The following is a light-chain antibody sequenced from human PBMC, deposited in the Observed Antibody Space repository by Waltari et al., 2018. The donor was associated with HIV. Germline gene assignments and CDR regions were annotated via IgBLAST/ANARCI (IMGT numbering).Light chain of an antibody. CDR2: RNN. CDR3: AEWDNSLGAWL. CDR1: SNNVGNEG. Sequence: QAGLTQPPSLSKGLRQTATLTCTGNSNNVGNEGAAWRQPRQGHPPKLLLYRNNNRPSGISEGLSASRSGNTASLTITGLQPEDEADYYCAEWDNSLGAWLFGGGTKLTVL. V-gene: IGLV10-54*01. J-gene: IGLJ3*02.